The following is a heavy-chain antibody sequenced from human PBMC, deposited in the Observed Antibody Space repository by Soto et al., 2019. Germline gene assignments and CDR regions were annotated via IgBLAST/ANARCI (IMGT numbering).Heavy chain of an antibody. D-gene: IGHD3-16*01. CDR2: INPYNGNT. CDR1: GYTFTSYG. V-gene: IGHV1-18*01. CDR3: ARDWFGIDY. J-gene: IGHJ4*02. Sequence: QVQLVQSGAEVKKPGASVKVSCKASGYTFTSYGISWVRQAPGQGREWMGWINPYNGNTNYAQKLQGRVTMTTDTSTNTAYMAMRSLRSDDTAVYYCARDWFGIDYWGQGTLVTVSS.